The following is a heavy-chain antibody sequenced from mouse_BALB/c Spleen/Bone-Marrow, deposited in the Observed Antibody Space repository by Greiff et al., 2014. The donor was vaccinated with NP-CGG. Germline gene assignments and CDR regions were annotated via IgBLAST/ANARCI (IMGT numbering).Heavy chain of an antibody. CDR3: AREDYGNYAWFAY. V-gene: IGHV1-9*01. D-gene: IGHD2-1*01. CDR1: GYTFSTYW. Sequence: VQLQESGAELMKPGASVKISCKATGYTFSTYWIAWVKERPGHGPEWIGEILPGISTNYNEKFKGKATFTADTSSNTTYMQLSSLTSEDSAVYYCAREDYGNYAWFAYWGQGTLVTVSA. J-gene: IGHJ3*01. CDR2: ILPGIST.